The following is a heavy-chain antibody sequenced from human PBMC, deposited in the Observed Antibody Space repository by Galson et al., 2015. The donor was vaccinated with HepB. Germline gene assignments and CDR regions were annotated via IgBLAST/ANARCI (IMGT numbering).Heavy chain of an antibody. CDR1: GFTFSSYS. CDR2: ISSSSSYI. CDR3: ARAKDYIWGSYRGSMDV. V-gene: IGHV3-21*01. D-gene: IGHD3-16*02. J-gene: IGHJ6*03. Sequence: LRLSCAASGFTFSSYSMNWVRQAPGKGLEWVSSISSSSSYIYYADSVKGRFTISRDNAKNSLYLQMNSLRAEDTAVYYCARAKDYIWGSYRGSMDVWGKGTTVTVSS.